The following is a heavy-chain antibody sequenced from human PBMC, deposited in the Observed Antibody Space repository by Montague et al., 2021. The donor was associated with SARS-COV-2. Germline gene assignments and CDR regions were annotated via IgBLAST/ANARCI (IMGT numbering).Heavy chain of an antibody. CDR2: IGTAGDT. CDR1: GFTYSSYD. V-gene: IGHV3-13*01. J-gene: IGHJ4*02. Sequence: SLRLSCAASGFTYSSYDMHWVRQATGKGLEWVSAIGTAGDTYYPGSVKSRFTISRENAKNSLYLQMNSLRAGDTAVYYCARESFITMIVVVMRGHFDYWGQGTLVTVSS. CDR3: ARESFITMIVVVMRGHFDY. D-gene: IGHD3-22*01.